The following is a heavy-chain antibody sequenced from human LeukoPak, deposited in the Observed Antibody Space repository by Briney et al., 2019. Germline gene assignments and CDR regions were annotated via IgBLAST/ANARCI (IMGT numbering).Heavy chain of an antibody. CDR2: ISGPGGST. J-gene: IGHJ6*03. D-gene: IGHD3-10*01. Sequence: PGGSLRLSCAASGFTFSTYDMNWVRQAPGKGLDWVSAISGPGGSTYYAESVKDRFTISRDNSKNTLYLQMSSLRAEDTAVYYCGPTLGYNYYMDVWGKGTTVTVSS. V-gene: IGHV3-23*01. CDR1: GFTFSTYD. CDR3: GPTLGYNYYMDV.